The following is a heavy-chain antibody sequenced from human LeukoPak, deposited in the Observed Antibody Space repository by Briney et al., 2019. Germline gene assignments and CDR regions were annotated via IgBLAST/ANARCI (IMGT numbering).Heavy chain of an antibody. CDR2: INPSGGST. Sequence: ASVKVSRKASGYTFTSYYMHWVRQAPGQGLEWMGIINPSGGSTSYAQKFQGRVTMTRDTSTSTVYMELSSLRSEDTAVYYCARDSWTRGHSSGWYSLFYWGQGTLVTVSS. D-gene: IGHD6-19*01. J-gene: IGHJ4*02. CDR1: GYTFTSYY. V-gene: IGHV1-46*01. CDR3: ARDSWTRGHSSGWYSLFY.